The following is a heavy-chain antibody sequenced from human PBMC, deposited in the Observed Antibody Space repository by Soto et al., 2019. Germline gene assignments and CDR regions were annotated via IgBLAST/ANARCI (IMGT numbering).Heavy chain of an antibody. J-gene: IGHJ4*02. CDR3: ARPTNGVCCSFDY. Sequence: ASVKVSCKASGYTFTSYAMHWVRQAPGQRLEWMGWINAGNGNTKYSQKFQGRVTITRDTSASTAYMELSSLRSEDTAVYYCARPTNGVCCSFDYWGQGTLVTVS. D-gene: IGHD2-8*01. V-gene: IGHV1-3*01. CDR2: INAGNGNT. CDR1: GYTFTSYA.